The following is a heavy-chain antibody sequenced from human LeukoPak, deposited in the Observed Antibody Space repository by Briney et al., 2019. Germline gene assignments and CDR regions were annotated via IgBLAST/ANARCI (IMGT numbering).Heavy chain of an antibody. V-gene: IGHV1-69*05. CDR2: IIPIFGTA. CDR1: GGTFSSYA. CDR3: ARVNWNDGDNAIDI. D-gene: IGHD1-20*01. J-gene: IGHJ3*02. Sequence: ASVKVSCKASGGTFSSYAISWVRQAPGQGLEWMGMIIPIFGTANYAQKFQGRVTITTDESTSTAYMELRSLRSEETAVYYCARVNWNDGDNAIDIWGQGTMVTVSS.